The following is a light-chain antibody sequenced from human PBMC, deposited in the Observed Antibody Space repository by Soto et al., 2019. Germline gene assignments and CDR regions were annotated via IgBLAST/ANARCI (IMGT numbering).Light chain of an antibody. V-gene: IGKV3-20*01. CDR1: QTVSTNF. Sequence: EIVLTQSPGTLSLSPGERATLSCRASQTVSTNFLAWYQQKPGQAPSLLIYGASSRATGIPDRFSGSGSGPDFTLTISRLEPEDFAVYYCQQYGSSPVTFGHGTKVEIK. CDR3: QQYGSSPVT. CDR2: GAS. J-gene: IGKJ1*01.